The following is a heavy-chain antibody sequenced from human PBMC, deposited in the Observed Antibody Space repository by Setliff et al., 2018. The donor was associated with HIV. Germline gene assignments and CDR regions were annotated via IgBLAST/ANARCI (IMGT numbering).Heavy chain of an antibody. CDR1: GYTFTSYG. CDR3: ARGGHYSGSYLPRDYYMDV. J-gene: IGHJ6*03. Sequence: ASVKVSCKASGYTFTSYGISWVRQAPGQGLEWMGWISAYDGDTKYAEKFQGRVTMTSDTSTSTVYMDLSSLGSEDTAVYYCARGGHYSGSYLPRDYYMDVWGKGTTVTVSS. V-gene: IGHV1-18*01. CDR2: ISAYDGDT. D-gene: IGHD1-26*01.